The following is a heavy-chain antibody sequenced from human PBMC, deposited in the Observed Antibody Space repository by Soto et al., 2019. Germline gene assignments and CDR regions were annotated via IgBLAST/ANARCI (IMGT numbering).Heavy chain of an antibody. CDR3: ARMTLDWALNWFDP. CDR1: GYTFTSYD. CDR2: MNPNSGNT. J-gene: IGHJ5*02. Sequence: QVQLVQSGAEVKKPGASVKVSCKASGYTFTSYDINWVRQATGLGLEWMGWMNPNSGNTGYAQKFQGRVTMTRNTSISTAYMELSSLRSEDTAVYYCARMTLDWALNWFDPWGQGTLVTVSS. V-gene: IGHV1-8*01. D-gene: IGHD1-1*01.